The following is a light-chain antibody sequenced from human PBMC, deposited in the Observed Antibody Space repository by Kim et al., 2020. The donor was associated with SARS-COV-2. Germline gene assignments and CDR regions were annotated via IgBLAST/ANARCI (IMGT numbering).Light chain of an antibody. CDR3: QKYNSAPWT. CDR2: AAA. Sequence: DRVTITCRASQDIANSLAWCQQKPGKVPQVLIYAAATLQSGVPSRFSGSGSGTEFTLTIGSLQTEDVATYFCQKYNSAPWTFGPGTKVDIK. CDR1: QDIANS. V-gene: IGKV1-27*01. J-gene: IGKJ1*01.